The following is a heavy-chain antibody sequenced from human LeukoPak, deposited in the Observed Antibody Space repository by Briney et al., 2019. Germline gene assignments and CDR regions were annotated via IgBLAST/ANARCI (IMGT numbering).Heavy chain of an antibody. D-gene: IGHD3-16*02. CDR2: IYYSGST. V-gene: IGHV4-59*01. J-gene: IGHJ4*02. Sequence: SETLSLTCTVSGGSISSYYWGWIRQPPGKGLEWIGYIYYSGSTNYNPSLKSRVTISVDTSKNQFSLKLSSVTAADTAVYYCARVFVPTYYDYVWGSHRYQYYFDYWGQGTLVTVSS. CDR1: GGSISSYY. CDR3: ARVFVPTYYDYVWGSHRYQYYFDY.